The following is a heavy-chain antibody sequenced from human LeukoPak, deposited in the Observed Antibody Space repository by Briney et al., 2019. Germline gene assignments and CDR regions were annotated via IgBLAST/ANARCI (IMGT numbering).Heavy chain of an antibody. V-gene: IGHV3-20*04. J-gene: IGHJ4*02. CDR3: ARDLYSSSWYFVSPGGY. D-gene: IGHD6-13*01. Sequence: GGSLRLSCAASGFTFDDYGMNWVRQAPGKGLEWVSGINWNGGSTGYADSVKGRFTISRDNAKYSLYLQMNSLRAEDTALYYCARDLYSSSWYFVSPGGYWGQGTLVTVSS. CDR1: GFTFDDYG. CDR2: INWNGGST.